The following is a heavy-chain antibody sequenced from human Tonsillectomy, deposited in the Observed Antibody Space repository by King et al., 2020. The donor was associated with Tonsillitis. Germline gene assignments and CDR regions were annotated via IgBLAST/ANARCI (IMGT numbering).Heavy chain of an antibody. CDR3: AALEYTGYDPAGLDY. D-gene: IGHD5-12*01. J-gene: IGHJ4*02. CDR2: FDPETGET. Sequence: QLVQSGAEVKKPGTSVKVSCKVSEHTLSELSIHWVRQAPGKGLEWMGGFDPETGETIYPQKLQGRVSMTEDPSTDTAYIQLPSLRFEDTAVYCCAALEYTGYDPAGLDYWGLGTLVTVAS. V-gene: IGHV1-24*01. CDR1: EHTLSELS.